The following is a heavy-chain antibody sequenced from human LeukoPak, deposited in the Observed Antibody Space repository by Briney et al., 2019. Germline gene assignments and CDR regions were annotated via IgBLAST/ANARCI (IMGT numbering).Heavy chain of an antibody. J-gene: IGHJ3*02. CDR2: INHSGST. CDR1: GGSFSGYY. CDR3: ARGGIRRPPQI. Sequence: SETLSLTCAVYGGSFSGYYWSWIRQPPGKGLEWIGEINHSGSTNYNPSLKSRATISVDTSKNQFSLKLSSVTAADTAVYYCARGGIRRPPQIWGQGTMVTVSS. V-gene: IGHV4-34*01.